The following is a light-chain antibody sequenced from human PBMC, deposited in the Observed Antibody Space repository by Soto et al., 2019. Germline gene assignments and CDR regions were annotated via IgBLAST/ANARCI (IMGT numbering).Light chain of an antibody. V-gene: IGLV2-23*01. CDR2: RGT. J-gene: IGLJ1*01. Sequence: QSVLAQPASVSGSPGQSITISCTGTSSDVGAYDAVSWYQQHPGKAPQVIIYRGTKRPSGVSTRFSGSVSGNTASLTVSGLQAEDEAEYFCCSSAPESTYVFGNGTTVTVL. CDR1: SSDVGAYDA. CDR3: CSSAPESTYV.